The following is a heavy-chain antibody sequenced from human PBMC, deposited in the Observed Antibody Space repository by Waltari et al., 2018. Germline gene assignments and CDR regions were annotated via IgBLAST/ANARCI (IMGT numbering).Heavy chain of an antibody. Sequence: QVQLQESGPGLVKPSETLSLTCTVSGGSISSYYWSWIRQPSGKGLEWIGRIYTSGSTNYNPSLKSRVTMSVDTSKNQFSLKLSSVTAADTAVYYCAREYIAARQGYFDYWGQGTLVTVSS. CDR3: AREYIAARQGYFDY. J-gene: IGHJ4*02. V-gene: IGHV4-4*07. D-gene: IGHD6-6*01. CDR2: IYTSGST. CDR1: GGSISSYY.